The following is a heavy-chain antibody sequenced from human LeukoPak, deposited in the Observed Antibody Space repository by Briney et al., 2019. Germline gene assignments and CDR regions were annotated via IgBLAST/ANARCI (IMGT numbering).Heavy chain of an antibody. J-gene: IGHJ4*02. D-gene: IGHD4-17*01. CDR1: GFTFSSYW. CDR2: IKQDGSEK. CDR3: ARGDFGDNDYFDY. Sequence: PGGSLRLSCAASGFTFSSYWMTWVRQAPGKGPEWVANIKQDGSEKYYVDSVKGRFTISRDNAKNSLYLQMNSLRAEDSAVYYCARGDFGDNDYFDYWGQGTLVTVSS. V-gene: IGHV3-7*01.